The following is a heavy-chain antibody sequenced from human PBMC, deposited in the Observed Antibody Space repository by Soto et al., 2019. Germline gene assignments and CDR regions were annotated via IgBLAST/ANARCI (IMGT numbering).Heavy chain of an antibody. CDR2: ISGYNGET. Sequence: QVQLVQSGAEVKKPGASVKVSCKASGYIFTHYGLSWVRQAPGQGLEWMGWISGYNGETNHARKFQDRVTMPIETSTATAYMELGSLTSDDTAIYYCARDTVTGRQQDYWGQGTLVTVSS. CDR3: ARDTVTGRQQDY. CDR1: GYIFTHYG. V-gene: IGHV1-18*01. D-gene: IGHD4-4*01. J-gene: IGHJ4*02.